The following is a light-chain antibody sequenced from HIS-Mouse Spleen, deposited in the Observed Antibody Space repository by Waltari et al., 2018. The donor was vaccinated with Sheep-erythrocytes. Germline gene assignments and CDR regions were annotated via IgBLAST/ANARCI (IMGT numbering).Light chain of an antibody. CDR2: EGS. Sequence: QSALTQPASVSGSPGQSITISCTGTSSDVGSYNLVSWYQQHPGKAPKIMNYEGSKRPSWVSNRFSGSKSGNTASLTISGLQAEDEADYYCCSYAGSSTPWVFGGGTKLTVL. V-gene: IGLV2-23*01. CDR3: CSYAGSSTPWV. J-gene: IGLJ3*02. CDR1: SSDVGSYNL.